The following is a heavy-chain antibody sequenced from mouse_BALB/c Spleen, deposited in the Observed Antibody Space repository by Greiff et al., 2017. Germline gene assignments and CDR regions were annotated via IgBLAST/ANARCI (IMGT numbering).Heavy chain of an antibody. J-gene: IGHJ4*01. D-gene: IGHD2-1*01. Sequence: VQLKESGPELVKPGASVKISCKASGYSFTGYFMNWVMQSHGKSLEWIGRINPYNGDTFYNQKFKGKATLTVDKSSSTAHMELRSLASEDSAVYYCAKDYGNPLYAMDYWGQGTSVTVSS. CDR1: GYSFTGYF. V-gene: IGHV1-20*02. CDR2: INPYNGDT. CDR3: AKDYGNPLYAMDY.